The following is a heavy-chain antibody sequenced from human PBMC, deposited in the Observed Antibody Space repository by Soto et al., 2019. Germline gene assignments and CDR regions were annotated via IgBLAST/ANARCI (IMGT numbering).Heavy chain of an antibody. CDR1: GGTFSSYT. CDR3: ASSSSSKGDYYYYYMDV. J-gene: IGHJ6*03. CDR2: IIPILGIA. D-gene: IGHD6-6*01. Sequence: ASVKVSCKASGGTFSSYTISWVRQAPGQGLEWMGRIIPILGIANYAQKFQGRVTITADKSTSTAYMELSSLRSEDTAVYYCASSSSSKGDYYYYYMDVWGKGTTVTVSS. V-gene: IGHV1-69*02.